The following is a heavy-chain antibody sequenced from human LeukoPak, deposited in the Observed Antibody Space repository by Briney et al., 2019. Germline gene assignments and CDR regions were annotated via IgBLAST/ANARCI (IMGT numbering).Heavy chain of an antibody. V-gene: IGHV3-7*01. CDR3: ARVPMVRGIAIAEADY. D-gene: IGHD3-10*01. J-gene: IGHJ4*02. CDR1: GISLSRYW. Sequence: GGSLRLSCAASGISLSRYWMSWVRQAPGEGLEWVANIKQDESEKDYVDSVRGRFTISRDDAQNSLYLQMNSLRAEDTAVYYCARVPMVRGIAIAEADYWGQGTLVTVSS. CDR2: IKQDESEK.